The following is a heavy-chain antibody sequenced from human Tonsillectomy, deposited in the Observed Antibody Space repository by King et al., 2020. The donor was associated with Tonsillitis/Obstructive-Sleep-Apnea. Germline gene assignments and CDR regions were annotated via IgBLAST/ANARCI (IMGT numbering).Heavy chain of an antibody. CDR2: RWYDGNNK. CDR1: VFTFSNYG. Sequence: VQLVESGGGVVQPGRSLRLSCAASVFTFSNYGMHWVRQAPDKGLEGVAGRWYDGNNKLSVYSVKGRFSISRDNSKNTLYLQMNSLRADDTAVYYCATPRYSTSSGSDYWGQGTLVTVSS. D-gene: IGHD6-6*01. V-gene: IGHV3-33*01. J-gene: IGHJ4*02. CDR3: ATPRYSTSSGSDY.